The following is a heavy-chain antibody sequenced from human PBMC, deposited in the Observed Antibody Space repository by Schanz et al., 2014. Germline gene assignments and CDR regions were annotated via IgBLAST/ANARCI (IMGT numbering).Heavy chain of an antibody. J-gene: IGHJ4*02. V-gene: IGHV1-46*01. D-gene: IGHD3-10*01. CDR3: ARDTQYYYGSGRRY. CDR2: INPSEGGA. CDR1: GYTFTNFY. Sequence: QVQLVQSGTEVKKPAASVKVSCKASGYTFTNFYIHWARQTPGQGLEWVGIINPSEGGASFPQKFKDRLTMTRDTSTSTFYMELSSLRSEDTAVYYCARDTQYYYGSGRRYWGQGTLVTVST.